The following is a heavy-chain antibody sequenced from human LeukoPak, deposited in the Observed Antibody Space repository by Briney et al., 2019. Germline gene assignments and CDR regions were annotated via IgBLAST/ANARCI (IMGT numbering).Heavy chain of an antibody. CDR2: TYPGDSEA. V-gene: IGHV5-51*01. D-gene: IGHD2-2*01. CDR3: ARWLGYRSSSSCYQPFDY. Sequence: GESLKISCKGSGYSFTSYWIGWVRQMPGKGLEWMGITYPGDSEARYSPSFQGQVTISADKSISTTYLHWSSLKASDTAMYYCARWLGYRSSSSCYQPFDYWGQGTLVTVSS. CDR1: GYSFTSYW. J-gene: IGHJ4*02.